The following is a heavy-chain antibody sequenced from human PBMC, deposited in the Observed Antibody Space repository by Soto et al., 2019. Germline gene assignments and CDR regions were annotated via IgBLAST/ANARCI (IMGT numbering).Heavy chain of an antibody. V-gene: IGHV1-18*01. CDR1: GYTFTSYG. J-gene: IGHJ3*02. Sequence: QVQLVQSGAEVKKPGASVKVSCKASGYTFTSYGIRWVRQAPGQGLEWMGWISDYNGNTNYAQKLQGRVTMTTDTSTSTDYLELRSLRSDDTAVYYCARDEGGSPDAFDIWGQGTMVTGSS. D-gene: IGHD2-15*01. CDR2: ISDYNGNT. CDR3: ARDEGGSPDAFDI.